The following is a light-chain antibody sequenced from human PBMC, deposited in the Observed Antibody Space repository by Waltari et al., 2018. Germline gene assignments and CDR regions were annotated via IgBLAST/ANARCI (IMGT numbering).Light chain of an antibody. CDR1: ASDLGNHIF. J-gene: IGLJ3*02. CDR3: NSYTTKGTLVV. CDR2: DVS. V-gene: IGLV2-14*03. Sequence: QSALTQPASVSASPVQSITIPCTGTASDLGNHIFVSWYRQHPGKAPQLVIDDVSRRPSDISPRFSGSKSGTTASLTIFGLQPEDEADYYCNSYTTKGTLVVFGGGTKLTVL.